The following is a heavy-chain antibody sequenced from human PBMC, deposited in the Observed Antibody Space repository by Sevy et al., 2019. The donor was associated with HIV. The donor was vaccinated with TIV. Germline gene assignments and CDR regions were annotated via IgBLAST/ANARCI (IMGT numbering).Heavy chain of an antibody. V-gene: IGHV1-46*01. D-gene: IGHD3-22*01. CDR3: ARDLPYYYDSSGSSDAFDI. Sequence: ASVKVSCKASGYTFTSYYMHWVRQAPGQGLEWMGIINPSGGSTSYAQKFQGRVTMTRDTSTSTVYMELSSLRSEDTAVYYCARDLPYYYDSSGSSDAFDIWGQGTMVTVSS. CDR2: INPSGGST. J-gene: IGHJ3*02. CDR1: GYTFTSYY.